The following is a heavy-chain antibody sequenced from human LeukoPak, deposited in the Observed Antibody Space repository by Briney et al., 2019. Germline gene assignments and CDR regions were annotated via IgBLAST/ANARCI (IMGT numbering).Heavy chain of an antibody. V-gene: IGHV3-48*03. CDR3: ARDLVAVAATFDY. CDR2: ISSSGSTI. J-gene: IGHJ4*02. D-gene: IGHD6-19*01. CDR1: GFTFGSYE. Sequence: GGSLRLSCAASGFTFGSYEMNWVRQAPGRGLEWVSYISSSGSTIYYADSVKGRFTISRDNAKNSLYLQMNSLRAEDTAVYYCARDLVAVAATFDYWGQGTLVTVSS.